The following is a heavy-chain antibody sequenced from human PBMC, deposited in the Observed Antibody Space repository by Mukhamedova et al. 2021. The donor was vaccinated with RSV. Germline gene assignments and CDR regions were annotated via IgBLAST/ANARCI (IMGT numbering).Heavy chain of an antibody. D-gene: IGHD5-12*01. J-gene: IGHJ4*02. CDR1: SSYA. CDR3: SRELVALDY. V-gene: IGHV3-30-3*01. CDR2: ISYDGSNK. Sequence: SSYAMHWVRQAPGKGLEWVAVISYDGSNKYYADSVKGRFTISRDNSKNTLYLQMNSLRAEDTAVYYCSRELVALDYWGQGTHVT.